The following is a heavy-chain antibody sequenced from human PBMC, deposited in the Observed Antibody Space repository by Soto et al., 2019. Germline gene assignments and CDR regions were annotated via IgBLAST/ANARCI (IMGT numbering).Heavy chain of an antibody. J-gene: IGHJ5*02. CDR3: AKAGANTNIWYSNWFDP. V-gene: IGHV3-23*01. CDR1: GFTFSSYA. CDR2: ISGSGDST. Sequence: PGGSLRLSCAASGFTFSSYAMNWVRQAPGEGLEWVSGISGSGDSTYYADSVKGRFSISRDNSKNTLYLQMNSLRAEDTAVYFCAKAGANTNIWYSNWFDPWGQGTPVTVSS. D-gene: IGHD6-13*01.